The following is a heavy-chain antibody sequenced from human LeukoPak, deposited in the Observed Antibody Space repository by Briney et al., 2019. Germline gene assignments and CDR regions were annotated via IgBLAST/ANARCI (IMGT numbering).Heavy chain of an antibody. CDR3: ARGLYSSSP. J-gene: IGHJ4*02. V-gene: IGHV3-23*01. D-gene: IGHD6-6*01. CDR2: ISGSGFT. Sequence: GGSLRLSCAASGFTFSSYAMSWVPQAPGKGLEWVSAISGSGFTYYADSVKGRFTISRDNSKNTLYLQMNSLRAEDTAVYYCARGLYSSSPWGQGTLVTVSS. CDR1: GFTFSSYA.